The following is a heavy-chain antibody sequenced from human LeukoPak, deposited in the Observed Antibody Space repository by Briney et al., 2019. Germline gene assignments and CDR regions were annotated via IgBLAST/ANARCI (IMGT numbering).Heavy chain of an antibody. V-gene: IGHV1-8*02. J-gene: IGHJ4*02. CDR3: ASAPRSWGFDY. D-gene: IGHD7-27*01. CDR2: MNPNSGAT. Sequence: ASVKVSCKASGYSFTSYGINWLGQATGQGAEWMGWMNPNSGATGYAQRFQGRVTMTRSASINTAYMELTNLRSEDTAGYYCASAPRSWGFDYWGQGTLVTVSS. CDR1: GYSFTSYG.